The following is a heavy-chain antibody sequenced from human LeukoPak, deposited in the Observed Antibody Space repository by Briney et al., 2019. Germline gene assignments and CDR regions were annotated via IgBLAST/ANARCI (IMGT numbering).Heavy chain of an antibody. J-gene: IGHJ5*02. CDR1: GGSISSYY. V-gene: IGHV4-59*12. Sequence: SETLSLTCTVSGGSISSYYWSWIRQPPGKGLEWIGYIYYSGSTDYNPSLKSRVTISVDTSKNQFSLKLSSVTAADTAVYYCARGGFTMIGDNWFDPWGQGTLVTVSS. CDR3: ARGGFTMIGDNWFDP. D-gene: IGHD3-22*01. CDR2: IYYSGST.